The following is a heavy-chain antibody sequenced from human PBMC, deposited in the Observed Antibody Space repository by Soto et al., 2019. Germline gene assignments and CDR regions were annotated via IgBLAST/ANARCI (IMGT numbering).Heavy chain of an antibody. CDR1: DSSVSSYY. CDR3: AKRHGHSPYHDAFDI. V-gene: IGHV4-59*02. J-gene: IGHJ3*02. D-gene: IGHD3-3*02. CDR2: IYDSGST. Sequence: SETMSLXCTVSDSSVSSYYWSWIRQHPGKGLEWIGYIYDSGSTNYNPSLKRRVTISIDTSKNQFSLKLNSVTAADTAVYYCAKRHGHSPYHDAFDIWGRGTVVTVSS.